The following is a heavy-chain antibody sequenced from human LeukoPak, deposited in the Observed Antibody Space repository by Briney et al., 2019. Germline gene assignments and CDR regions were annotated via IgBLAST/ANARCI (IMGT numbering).Heavy chain of an antibody. J-gene: IGHJ4*02. Sequence: PGGSLRLSCATSGFTFSSNWMSWVRHVPGRGLDWVANIKPDGSAQYYAASVKGRFTVSRDNAKNSVYLQMNSLRVEDTAVYFCARGWQLLEYWGQGTLVTVSS. CDR1: GFTFSSNW. CDR3: ARGWQLLEY. D-gene: IGHD1-26*01. CDR2: IKPDGSAQ. V-gene: IGHV3-7*03.